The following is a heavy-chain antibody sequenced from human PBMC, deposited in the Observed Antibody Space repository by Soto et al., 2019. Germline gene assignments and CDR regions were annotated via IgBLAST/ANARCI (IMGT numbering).Heavy chain of an antibody. CDR1: GFSLTTSGVG. Sequence: SGPTLVNPTQTLTLTCTFSGFSLTTSGVGVAWIRQPPGKTLEWLALIYWDDDDRYRPSLKTRLTITKDTSKNQVALTMTNMDPVDTATYYCAFTLAFCSGGSCFLHWGQRSLVPVYS. J-gene: IGHJ4*02. CDR2: IYWDDDD. CDR3: AFTLAFCSGGSCFLH. V-gene: IGHV2-5*02. D-gene: IGHD2-15*01.